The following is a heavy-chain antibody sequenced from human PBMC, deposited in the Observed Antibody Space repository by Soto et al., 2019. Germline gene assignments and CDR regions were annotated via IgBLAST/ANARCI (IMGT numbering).Heavy chain of an antibody. V-gene: IGHV3-21*06. Sequence: EVQLVESGGGPVKSGQSLRLSCVASGFTLSNYRMTWVRQGPGKGLEWVASINSRADYTHYTESVKGRFTISRDNAKNSVFLQMNSLRAEDAVVYYCGREKEDEGSSSLRVYYGVDVWGQGTTVIVSS. D-gene: IGHD6-6*01. CDR3: GREKEDEGSSSLRVYYGVDV. J-gene: IGHJ6*02. CDR1: GFTLSNYR. CDR2: INSRADYT.